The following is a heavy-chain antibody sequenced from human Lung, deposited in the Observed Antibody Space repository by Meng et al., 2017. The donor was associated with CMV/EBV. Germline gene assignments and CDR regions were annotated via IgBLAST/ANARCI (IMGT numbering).Heavy chain of an antibody. CDR1: GYTFTSYD. V-gene: IGHV1-8*03. CDR2: MNPNSGNT. J-gene: IGHJ6*02. D-gene: IGHD3-3*01. Sequence: ASVKVSCKASGYTFTSYDINWVRQATGQGLEWMGWMNPNSGNTGYAQKFQGRATITRNTSISTAYMELSSLRSEDTAVYYCARVYTCRDDFWRNCYYYGMDFWGQGTXVTVSS. CDR3: ARVYTCRDDFWRNCYYYGMDF.